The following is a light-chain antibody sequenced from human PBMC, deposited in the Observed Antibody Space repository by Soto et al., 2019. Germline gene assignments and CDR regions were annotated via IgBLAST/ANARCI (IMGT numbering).Light chain of an antibody. CDR3: QQSYSTPQT. J-gene: IGKJ1*01. CDR1: QSISSY. Sequence: DIQMTQSPSSLSASVGDRVTITCRASQSISSYLNWSQQKPGKAPKLLIYAASSLQSGVPARFSGSGSGTDFTLTISSLQPEDCATYYCQQSYSTPQTFGQGTKVDI. CDR2: AAS. V-gene: IGKV1-39*01.